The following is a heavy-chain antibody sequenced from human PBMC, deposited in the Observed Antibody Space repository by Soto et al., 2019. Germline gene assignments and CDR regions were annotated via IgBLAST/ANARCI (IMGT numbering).Heavy chain of an antibody. CDR3: AIFEGSGSSYYGMDV. CDR1: GYRFASYW. CDR2: IYPGDSDT. V-gene: IGHV5-51*01. J-gene: IGHJ6*02. Sequence: GQSLKVWCNGSGYRFASYWIGWVRQMPGKGLEWMGIIYPGDSDTRYSPSFQGQVTISADKSISTAYLQWSSLKAADTAMYYCAIFEGSGSSYYGMDVCGQGNTVTVSS. D-gene: IGHD3-10*01.